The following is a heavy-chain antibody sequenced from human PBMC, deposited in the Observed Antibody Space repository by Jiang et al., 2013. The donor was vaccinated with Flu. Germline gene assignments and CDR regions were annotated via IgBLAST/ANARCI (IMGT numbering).Heavy chain of an antibody. CDR3: ARPLDRGELPHYYYGMDV. CDR2: IIPIFGTA. V-gene: IGHV1-69*01. CDR1: GGTFSSYA. D-gene: IGHD1-26*01. J-gene: IGHJ6*02. Sequence: SSVKVSCKASGGTFSSYAISWVRQAPGQGLEWMGGIIPIFGTANYAQKFQGRVTITADESTSTAYMELSSLRSEDTAVYYCARPLDRGELPHYYYGMDVWGQGTTVTVSS.